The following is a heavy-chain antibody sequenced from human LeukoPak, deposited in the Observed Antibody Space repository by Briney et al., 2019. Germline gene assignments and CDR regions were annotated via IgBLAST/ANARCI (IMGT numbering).Heavy chain of an antibody. CDR1: GGSISSYY. CDR3: ASSMYSSSSPDY. J-gene: IGHJ4*02. V-gene: IGHV4-59*01. CDR2: IYYSGST. Sequence: PSETLSLTCTVSGGSISSYYWSWIRQPPGEGLEWIGYIYYSGSTNYNPSLKSRVTISVDTSKNQFSLKLSSVTAADTAVYYCASSMYSSSSPDYWGRGTLVTVSS. D-gene: IGHD6-6*01.